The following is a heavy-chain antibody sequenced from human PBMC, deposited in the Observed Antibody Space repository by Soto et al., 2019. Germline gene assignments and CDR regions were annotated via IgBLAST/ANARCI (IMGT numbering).Heavy chain of an antibody. CDR3: AKAMVATTSYDY. Sequence: PGGSLRLSCAASGFTFSSYAMSWVRQAPGKGLEWVSAISGSGGSTYYADSVKGRFTISRDNSKNTLYLQMDSLRAEDMAVYYCAKAMVATTSYDYWGQGTLVTVSS. D-gene: IGHD5-12*01. CDR2: ISGSGGST. V-gene: IGHV3-23*01. CDR1: GFTFSSYA. J-gene: IGHJ4*02.